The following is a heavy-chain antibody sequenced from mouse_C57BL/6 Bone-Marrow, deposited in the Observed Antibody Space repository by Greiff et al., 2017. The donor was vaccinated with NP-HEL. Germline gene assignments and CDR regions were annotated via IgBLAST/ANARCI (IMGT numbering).Heavy chain of an antibody. V-gene: IGHV5-6*01. CDR1: GFTFSSYG. Sequence: EVQVVESGGDLVKPGGSLKLSCAASGFTFSSYGMSWVRQTPDKRLEWVATISSGGSYTSYPDRVKGRFTISRDNAKNTLYLQMSSLKSEDTAMYYCARDYYYGSSYDAMDYWGQGTSVTVSS. D-gene: IGHD1-1*01. J-gene: IGHJ4*01. CDR2: ISSGGSYT. CDR3: ARDYYYGSSYDAMDY.